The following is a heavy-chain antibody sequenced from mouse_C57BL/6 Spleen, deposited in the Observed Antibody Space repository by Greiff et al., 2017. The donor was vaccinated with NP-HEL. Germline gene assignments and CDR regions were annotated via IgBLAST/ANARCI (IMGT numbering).Heavy chain of an antibody. CDR3: ARSDYYGSSSWFAY. CDR1: GYTFTSYW. Sequence: QVQLQQSGAELVMPGASVKLSCKASGYTFTSYWMHWVKQRPGQGLEWIGEIDPSDSYTNYNQKFKGKSTLTVDKSSSTAYMQLSSLTSEDSAVYYCARSDYYGSSSWFAYWGQATLVTVSA. CDR2: IDPSDSYT. J-gene: IGHJ3*01. D-gene: IGHD1-1*01. V-gene: IGHV1-69*01.